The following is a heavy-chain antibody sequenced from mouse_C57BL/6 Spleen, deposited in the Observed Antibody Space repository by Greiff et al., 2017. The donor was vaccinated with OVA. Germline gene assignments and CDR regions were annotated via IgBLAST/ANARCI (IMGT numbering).Heavy chain of an antibody. J-gene: IGHJ2*01. D-gene: IGHD2-3*01. Sequence: EVQLQESGPELVKPGASVKMSCKASGYTFTDYNMHWVKQSPGKSLEWIGYINPNNGGTSYNQKFKGKATLTVNKSSSTAYMELRSLTSEESAVYYCARGGWLLRFDYWGQGTTLTVSS. V-gene: IGHV1-22*01. CDR1: GYTFTDYN. CDR2: INPNNGGT. CDR3: ARGGWLLRFDY.